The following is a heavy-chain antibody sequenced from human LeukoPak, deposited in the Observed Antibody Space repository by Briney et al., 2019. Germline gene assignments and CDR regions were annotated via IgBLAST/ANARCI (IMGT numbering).Heavy chain of an antibody. Sequence: GESLKISCEGSGYSFTNYWIGWVRHMPGKGLQWLGIIYPGDSDTRYSPSFQGQVTISADKSISTAYLQWSGLTASDTAMYYCVRLETEVVDSFDYWGQGTRVIVSS. J-gene: IGHJ4*02. CDR2: IYPGDSDT. V-gene: IGHV5-51*01. CDR1: GYSFTNYW. D-gene: IGHD3-22*01. CDR3: VRLETEVVDSFDY.